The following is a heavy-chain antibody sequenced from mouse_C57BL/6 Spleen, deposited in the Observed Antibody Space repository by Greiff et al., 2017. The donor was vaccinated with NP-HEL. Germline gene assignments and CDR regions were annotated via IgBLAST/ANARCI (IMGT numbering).Heavy chain of an antibody. D-gene: IGHD2-4*01. Sequence: EVQVVESGEGLVKPGGSLKLSCAASGFTFSSYAMSWVRQTPEKRLEWVAYISSGGDYIYYADTVKGRFTISRDNARNTLYLQMSSLKSEDTAMYYCTRDQRGIYYDYALMDYWGQGTSVTVSS. J-gene: IGHJ4*01. V-gene: IGHV5-9-1*02. CDR2: ISSGGDYI. CDR3: TRDQRGIYYDYALMDY. CDR1: GFTFSSYA.